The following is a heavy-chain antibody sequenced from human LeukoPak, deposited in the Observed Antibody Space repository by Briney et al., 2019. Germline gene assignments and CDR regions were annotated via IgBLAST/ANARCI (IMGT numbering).Heavy chain of an antibody. D-gene: IGHD5-12*01. Sequence: PGGSLRLSCAASGFTVSSNYMNWVRQAPGKGLEWVSYISSSGRTIHYADSVKGRFSISRDNAKNSLYLQMNSLRAEDTAVYYCARHTGYDFAFDYWGQGTLVTVSS. J-gene: IGHJ4*02. CDR3: ARHTGYDFAFDY. V-gene: IGHV3-48*03. CDR1: GFTVSSNY. CDR2: ISSSGRTI.